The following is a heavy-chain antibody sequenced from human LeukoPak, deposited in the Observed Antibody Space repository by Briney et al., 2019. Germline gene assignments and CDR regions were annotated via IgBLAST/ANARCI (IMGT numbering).Heavy chain of an antibody. CDR3: ARENDSDAFDI. D-gene: IGHD1-1*01. Sequence: SVTVSCKASGGTFSSYAVSWVRQAPGQGLEWMGGIIPIFGTANYAQKFQGRVTITADEPTSTAYMELSSLRSEDTAVYYCARENDSDAFDIWGQGTMVTVSS. J-gene: IGHJ3*02. CDR2: IIPIFGTA. CDR1: GGTFSSYA. V-gene: IGHV1-69*13.